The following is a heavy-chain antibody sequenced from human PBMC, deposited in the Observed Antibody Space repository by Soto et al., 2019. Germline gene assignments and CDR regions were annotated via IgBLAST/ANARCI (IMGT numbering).Heavy chain of an antibody. CDR3: ARGSYYYDSSGYYHY. CDR2: IYYSGST. J-gene: IGHJ4*02. D-gene: IGHD3-22*01. Sequence: SETLSLTCTVSGGSISSHYWSWIRQPPGKGLEWIGYIYYSGSTYYNPSLKSRVTIPVDTSKNQFSLKLSSVTAADTAVYYCARGSYYYDSSGYYHYWSQGTLVTVSS. V-gene: IGHV4-30-4*01. CDR1: GGSISSHY.